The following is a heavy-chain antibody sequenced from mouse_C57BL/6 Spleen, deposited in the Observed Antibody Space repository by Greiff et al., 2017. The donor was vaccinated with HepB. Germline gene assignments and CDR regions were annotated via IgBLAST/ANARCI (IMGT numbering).Heavy chain of an antibody. Sequence: DVQLQESGGGLVKPGGSLKLSCAASGFTFSDYGMHWVRQAPEKGLEWVAYISSGSSTIYYADTVKGRFTISRDNAKNTLFLQMTSLRSEDTAMYYCARTNWAPMDYWGQGTSVTVSS. V-gene: IGHV5-17*01. CDR1: GFTFSDYG. J-gene: IGHJ4*01. CDR3: ARTNWAPMDY. D-gene: IGHD4-1*01. CDR2: ISSGSSTI.